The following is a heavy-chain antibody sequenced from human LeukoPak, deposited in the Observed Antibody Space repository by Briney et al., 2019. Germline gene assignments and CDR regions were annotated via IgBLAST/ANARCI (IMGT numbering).Heavy chain of an antibody. J-gene: IGHJ5*02. D-gene: IGHD3-16*01. CDR1: GYTFTGNY. CDR3: ARYVSATAWRNHWFDP. CDR2: INPNDGGT. Sequence: GASVKVSCKASGYTFTGNYIHWVRQAPGQGLEWMEWINPNDGGTKFAQRFQGRVTVTRDTSISTTYMELSGLRSDDTAMYYCARYVSATAWRNHWFDPWGQGTLVTVSS. V-gene: IGHV1-2*02.